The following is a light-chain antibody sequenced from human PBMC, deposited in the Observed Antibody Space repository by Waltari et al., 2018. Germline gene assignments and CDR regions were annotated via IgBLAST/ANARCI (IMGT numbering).Light chain of an antibody. Sequence: SYELTQPPSVSVSPGQQASITRSGNKLGNKNAFWYQQKPGQSPVLVIYQDSKRPSGIPERFSGSNSGNTATLTISGTQAMDEADYYCQAWDSTTAEFGGGTKLTVL. CDR3: QAWDSTTAE. V-gene: IGLV3-1*01. J-gene: IGLJ2*01. CDR1: KLGNKN. CDR2: QDS.